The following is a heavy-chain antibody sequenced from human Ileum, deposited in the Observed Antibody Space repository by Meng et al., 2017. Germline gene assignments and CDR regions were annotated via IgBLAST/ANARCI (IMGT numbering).Heavy chain of an antibody. CDR1: GGSISGSTYY. CDR3: ASRYSSSPGWFDP. CDR2: FYYPALA. Sequence: QLQLQESGPGLGKPSETLSLTCTLSGGSISGSTYYWVWIRQPPGKGLEWIGSFYYPALASYNPSLKSRVTISADTSRNNFSLRLTSVTAADTAVYYCASRYSSSPGWFDPWGQGTLVTVSS. J-gene: IGHJ5*02. D-gene: IGHD6-6*01. V-gene: IGHV4-39*02.